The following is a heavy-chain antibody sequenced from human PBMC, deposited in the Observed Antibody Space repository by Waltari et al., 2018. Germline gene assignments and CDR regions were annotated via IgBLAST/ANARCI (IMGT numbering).Heavy chain of an antibody. CDR3: ARDRGRGLYLDS. V-gene: IGHV4-4*02. D-gene: IGHD1-26*01. CDR1: GDSVSTNYW. J-gene: IGHJ4*02. Sequence: QLQLQQSGPGLVKPSESLFLSCAVSGDSVSTNYWWSWVRQPPGKGLEWIGQIHGTGKTNYTPSLESRVTVSMDTSNNQFSLRVTSPTAADTAVYFCARDRGRGLYLDSWGQGTLVTVS. CDR2: IHGTGKT.